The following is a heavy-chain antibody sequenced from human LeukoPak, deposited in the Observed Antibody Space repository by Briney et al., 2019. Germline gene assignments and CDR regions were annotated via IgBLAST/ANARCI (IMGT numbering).Heavy chain of an antibody. CDR3: ARDRAYCSSSTCRQPFDY. Sequence: SETLSLTCAVYGGSFSGYYWNWIRQPPGKGMEWIGEINHSGSTNYNPSLKSRVSISVDTSKNQFTLKLSSVTAADTAVYYCARDRAYCSSSTCRQPFDYWGQGTLVTVSS. CDR1: GGSFSGYY. V-gene: IGHV4-34*01. CDR2: INHSGST. D-gene: IGHD2-2*01. J-gene: IGHJ4*02.